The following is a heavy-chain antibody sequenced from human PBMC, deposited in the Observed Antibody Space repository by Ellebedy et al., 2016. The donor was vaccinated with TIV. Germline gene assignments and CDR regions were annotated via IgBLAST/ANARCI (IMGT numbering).Heavy chain of an antibody. Sequence: GESLKISXAASGFTFSSYWMSWVRQAPGKGLEWVANIKQDGSEKYYVDSVKGRFTISRDNAKNSLYLQMNSLRAEDTAVYYCARDAPYYYGSGSAYFQHWGQGTLVTVSS. D-gene: IGHD3-10*01. CDR2: IKQDGSEK. J-gene: IGHJ1*01. V-gene: IGHV3-7*01. CDR3: ARDAPYYYGSGSAYFQH. CDR1: GFTFSSYW.